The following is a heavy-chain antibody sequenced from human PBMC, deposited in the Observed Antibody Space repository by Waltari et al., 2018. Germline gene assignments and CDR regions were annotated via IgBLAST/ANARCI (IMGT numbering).Heavy chain of an antibody. Sequence: QLQLQESGPRLVKPAETLSLTCTVSGDSVSSGPYFWAWIRQPPGKGLEWLGSIFYSGTTYHNSSLKSRVTISVDTSKNQVSLQLKSVTAADTAVYFCARDRSGTINSFDPWGRGTLVTVSS. D-gene: IGHD1-26*01. CDR3: ARDRSGTINSFDP. V-gene: IGHV4-39*07. CDR2: IFYSGTT. CDR1: GDSVSSGPYF. J-gene: IGHJ5*02.